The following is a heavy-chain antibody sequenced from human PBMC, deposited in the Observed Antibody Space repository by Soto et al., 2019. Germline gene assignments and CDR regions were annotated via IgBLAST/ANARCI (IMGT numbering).Heavy chain of an antibody. D-gene: IGHD1-26*01. J-gene: IGHJ6*03. Sequence: GGSLRLSCAASGFRFSDYDMSWIRQAPGKGLEWVSLISTSGSSTDYADSVKGRFTISRDNAKNSLSLQMNSLRAEDTAVYYCANLAKNYYHYMDVWGKGTTVTVSS. V-gene: IGHV3-11*01. CDR2: ISTSGSST. CDR3: ANLAKNYYHYMDV. CDR1: GFRFSDYD.